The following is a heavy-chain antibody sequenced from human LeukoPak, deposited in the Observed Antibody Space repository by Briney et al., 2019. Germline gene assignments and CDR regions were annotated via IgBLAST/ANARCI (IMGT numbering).Heavy chain of an antibody. V-gene: IGHV4-59*01. Sequence: SETLSLTCTVSGGSISSYYWSWIRQPPGKGLEWIGYIYYSGSTNYNPSLKSRVTISVDTSKNQFSLKLSSVTAADTAVYYCARENSYYDSSGYYYGSGYFDFWGQGTLVTVSS. CDR2: IYYSGST. CDR1: GGSISSYY. D-gene: IGHD3-22*01. J-gene: IGHJ4*02. CDR3: ARENSYYDSSGYYYGSGYFDF.